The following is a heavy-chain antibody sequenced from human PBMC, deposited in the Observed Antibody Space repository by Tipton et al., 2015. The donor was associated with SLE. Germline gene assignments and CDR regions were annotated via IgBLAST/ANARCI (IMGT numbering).Heavy chain of an antibody. CDR3: AKAGSWGGDYYYYMDV. D-gene: IGHD3-10*01. CDR2: ISWNSGSI. Sequence: SLRLFCAASGFTFDDYAMHWVRQAPGKGLEWVSGISWNSGSIGYADSVKGRFTISRDNAKNSLYLQMNSLRAEDTALYYCAKAGSWGGDYYYYMDVWGKGTTVTVSS. V-gene: IGHV3-9*01. CDR1: GFTFDDYA. J-gene: IGHJ6*03.